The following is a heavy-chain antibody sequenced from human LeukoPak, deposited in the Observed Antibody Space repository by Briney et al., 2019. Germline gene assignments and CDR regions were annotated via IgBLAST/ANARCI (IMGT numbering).Heavy chain of an antibody. V-gene: IGHV1-69*04. J-gene: IGHJ4*02. Sequence: SVKVSCKASGGTFSRYAISWVRQAPGQGLEWMGRIIPFLGVANYAQKFQGRVTITADKSTSTAYMELSSLRSEDTAVYYCARDLTASSSWNPFDYWGQGTLVTVSS. D-gene: IGHD6-13*01. CDR3: ARDLTASSSWNPFDY. CDR2: IIPFLGVA. CDR1: GGTFSRYA.